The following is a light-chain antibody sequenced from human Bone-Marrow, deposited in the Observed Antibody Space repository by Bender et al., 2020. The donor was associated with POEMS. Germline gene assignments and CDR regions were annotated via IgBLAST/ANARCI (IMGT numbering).Light chain of an antibody. J-gene: IGLJ1*01. V-gene: IGLV3-1*01. CDR2: QDT. CDR3: AAWDDSLSGRV. CDR1: KLGDQY. Sequence: SYELTQPPSVSVSPGQTARITCSGDKLGDQYACWYQQKPGHSPVLVIYQDTKRPSGIPERFSGTNSGNTATLTISGTQALDEADYYCAAWDDSLSGRVFGTGTKVTVL.